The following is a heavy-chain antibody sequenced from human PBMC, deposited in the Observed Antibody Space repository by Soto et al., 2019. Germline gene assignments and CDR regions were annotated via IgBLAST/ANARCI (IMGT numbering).Heavy chain of an antibody. V-gene: IGHV3-23*01. CDR3: ATGYRTYCSNTIGPLDH. Sequence: GGSLRLSCAGSGFTFSSYAMIWVRQAPGKGPEWVSSISASAGNTYYADSVKGRFTISRDNSKNTLYLQMNSLRADDAAVYYCATGYRTYCSNTIGPLDHWGQGTLVTVSS. CDR1: GFTFSSYA. D-gene: IGHD2-15*01. J-gene: IGHJ5*02. CDR2: ISASAGNT.